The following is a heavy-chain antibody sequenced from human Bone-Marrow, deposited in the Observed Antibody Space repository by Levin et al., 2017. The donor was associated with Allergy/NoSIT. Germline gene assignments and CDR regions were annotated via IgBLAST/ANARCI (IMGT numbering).Heavy chain of an antibody. V-gene: IGHV3-7*04. J-gene: IGHJ4*02. CDR1: GFTFSSYW. CDR2: INQDGSEK. D-gene: IGHD2-15*01. CDR3: ARVYCSGGRCDSWFDY. Sequence: GSLRLSCAASGFTFSSYWMSWVRQAPGKGLEWVANINQDGSEKYYVDSVKGRFTISRDNAKNSLYLQMNGLRAEDTAVYYCARVYCSGGRCDSWFDYWGQGTLVTVSS.